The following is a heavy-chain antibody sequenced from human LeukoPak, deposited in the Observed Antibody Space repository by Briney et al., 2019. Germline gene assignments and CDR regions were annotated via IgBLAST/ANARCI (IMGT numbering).Heavy chain of an antibody. D-gene: IGHD3-10*01. Sequence: GRSLRLSCAASGFTFSSYAMHWVRQAPGKGLEWVAIISYDGSNKYYAESVKGRFTISRDNSKNTLYLQMNSLRAEDTAVYYCARDSVWFGELGYMDVWGKGTTVTISS. CDR2: ISYDGSNK. CDR3: ARDSVWFGELGYMDV. CDR1: GFTFSSYA. J-gene: IGHJ6*03. V-gene: IGHV3-30*04.